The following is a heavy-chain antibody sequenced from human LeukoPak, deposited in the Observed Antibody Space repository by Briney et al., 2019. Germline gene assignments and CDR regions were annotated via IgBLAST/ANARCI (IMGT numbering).Heavy chain of an antibody. J-gene: IGHJ3*02. CDR3: AREVVGATPPAFDI. CDR1: GGSFSGSN. Sequence: SETLSLTCAVYGGSFSGSNGSWIRQPPGKGLDWIWEIKHSGSTNYNPPPKRRATISSDTSKNQFSLKLGSVAAAGTAVYYCAREVVGATPPAFDIWGQGTMVTVSS. D-gene: IGHD1-26*01. CDR2: IKHSGST. V-gene: IGHV4-34*01.